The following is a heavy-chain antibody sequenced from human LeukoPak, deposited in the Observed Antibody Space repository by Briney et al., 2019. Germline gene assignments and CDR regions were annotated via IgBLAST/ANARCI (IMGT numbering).Heavy chain of an antibody. Sequence: PGGSLRLSCAASGFTFSRYWMTWVSQALGKGLEWVANINQDGGEKYYVDSVKGRFTISRDNAKNSLYLQMNSLRAEDAAVYYCARDYHGYFDYWGQGTPVTVSS. CDR3: ARDYHGYFDY. J-gene: IGHJ4*02. V-gene: IGHV3-7*01. CDR1: GFTFSRYW. CDR2: INQDGGEK. D-gene: IGHD1-14*01.